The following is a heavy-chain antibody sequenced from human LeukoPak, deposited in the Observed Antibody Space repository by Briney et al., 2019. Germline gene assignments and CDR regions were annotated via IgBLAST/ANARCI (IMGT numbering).Heavy chain of an antibody. CDR3: ARAPSITMIVVVTQTHAFDI. D-gene: IGHD3-22*01. Sequence: SETLSLTCTVSGGSISSGGCYWSWIRQHPGKGLEWIGYSYYSGSTYYNPSLKSRVTISVDTSKNQFSLKLSSVTAADTAVYYCARAPSITMIVVVTQTHAFDIWGQGTMVTVSS. CDR1: GGSISSGGCY. J-gene: IGHJ3*02. CDR2: SYYSGST. V-gene: IGHV4-31*03.